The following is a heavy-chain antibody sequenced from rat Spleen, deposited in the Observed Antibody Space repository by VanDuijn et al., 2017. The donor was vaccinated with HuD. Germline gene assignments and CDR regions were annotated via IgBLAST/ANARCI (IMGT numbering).Heavy chain of an antibody. CDR2: ISNDGTST. D-gene: IGHD1-4*01. J-gene: IGHJ2*01. V-gene: IGHV5-17*01. Sequence: EVQLVESDGGLVQPGRSLKLSCAASGFTFSDYAMAWVRQAPKKGLEWVATISNDGTSTYYRDSVKGRFTISRNNVKNTLYLQMDSLRSEDTATYYCARHGTVGRVYLPFDYWGQGVMVTVSS. CDR1: GFTFSDYA. CDR3: ARHGTVGRVYLPFDY.